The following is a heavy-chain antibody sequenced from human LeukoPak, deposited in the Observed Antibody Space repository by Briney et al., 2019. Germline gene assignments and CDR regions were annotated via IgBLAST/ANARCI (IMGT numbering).Heavy chain of an antibody. CDR3: ARCGPPYYYYMDV. CDR1: GFTFSDYY. D-gene: IGHD2-21*01. V-gene: IGHV3-11*04. Sequence: PGGSLRLSCAASGFTFSDYYMSWIRQAPGKGLEWVSYIRSSGSTIYYADSVKGRFTISRDTAKNSLYLQMSSLRAEDTAVYYCARCGPPYYYYMDVWGKGTTVTVSS. CDR2: IRSSGSTI. J-gene: IGHJ6*03.